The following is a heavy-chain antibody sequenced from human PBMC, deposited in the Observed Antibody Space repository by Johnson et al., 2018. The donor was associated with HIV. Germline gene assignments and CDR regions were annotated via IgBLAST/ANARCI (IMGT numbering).Heavy chain of an antibody. CDR3: ARGPSQLYWPDVAFDI. CDR2: IKHDGGEK. Sequence: EQLVVSGGGLVQPGGSLRLSCATSGFTFSSYWMSWVRQAPGKGLDWVANIKHDGGEKYYVDSVKGRFTISRDNAKNSLYLQMNSLRAEDTAVYYCARGPSQLYWPDVAFDIWGQGTMVTVSS. CDR1: GFTFSSYW. V-gene: IGHV3-7*05. D-gene: IGHD2-8*02. J-gene: IGHJ3*02.